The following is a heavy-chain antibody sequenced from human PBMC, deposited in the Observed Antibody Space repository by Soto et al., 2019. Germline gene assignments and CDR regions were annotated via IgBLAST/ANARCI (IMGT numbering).Heavy chain of an antibody. V-gene: IGHV3-11*01. CDR1: GFTFSDHY. CDR3: ARVKECSSTSCYARDAFDV. CDR2: ISSGGSAI. J-gene: IGHJ3*01. D-gene: IGHD2-2*01. Sequence: QVQLVESEGGLVKPGGSLRLSCAASGFTFSDHYMSWIRQAPRKGLEWVSYISSGGSAIYYADSVKGRFTISRDNAKNSLYLQMNSLRAEDTAVYYCARVKECSSTSCYARDAFDVWGQGTMVTVSS.